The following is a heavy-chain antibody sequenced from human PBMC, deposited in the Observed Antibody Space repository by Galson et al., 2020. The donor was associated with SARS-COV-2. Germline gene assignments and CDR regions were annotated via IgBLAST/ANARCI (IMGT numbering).Heavy chain of an antibody. CDR1: GYTFTDYY. Sequence: ASVPVSCQASGYTFTDYYIHWVRQAPGQGLEWMGWINHNSGGTNYAQKFEGRVTMTRDTSITTAYMELSRLRADDTAVYYCAGLRYYDVLTGYIVDVWGQGTMVTVSS. D-gene: IGHD3-9*01. CDR2: INHNSGGT. CDR3: AGLRYYDVLTGYIVDV. V-gene: IGHV1-2*02. J-gene: IGHJ6*02.